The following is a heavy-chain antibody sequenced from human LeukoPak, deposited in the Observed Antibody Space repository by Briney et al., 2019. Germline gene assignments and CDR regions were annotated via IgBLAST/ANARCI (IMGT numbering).Heavy chain of an antibody. CDR3: ARGHYYDSSGYSSYYGMDV. Sequence: ASVKVSCKASGYTFTSYYMHWVRQAPGQGLEWMGIINPSGGSTSCAQKFQGRVTMTRDTSTSTVYMELSSLRSEDTAVYYCARGHYYDSSGYSSYYGMDVWGQGTTVTVSS. CDR1: GYTFTSYY. J-gene: IGHJ6*02. CDR2: INPSGGST. D-gene: IGHD3-22*01. V-gene: IGHV1-46*01.